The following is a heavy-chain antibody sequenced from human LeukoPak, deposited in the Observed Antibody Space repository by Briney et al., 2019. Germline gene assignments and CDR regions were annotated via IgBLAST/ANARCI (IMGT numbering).Heavy chain of an antibody. V-gene: IGHV3-30*18. CDR3: AKDFRYYDSSGYYLGEYFDY. CDR2: ISYAGSNK. J-gene: IGHJ4*02. D-gene: IGHD3-22*01. CDR1: GFTFSSYG. Sequence: PGRSLRLSCAASGFTFSSYGMHWVRQAPGKGLEWVAVISYAGSNKYYADSVKGRFTISRDNSKNTLYLQMNSLRAEDTAVYYCAKDFRYYDSSGYYLGEYFDYWGQGTLVTVSS.